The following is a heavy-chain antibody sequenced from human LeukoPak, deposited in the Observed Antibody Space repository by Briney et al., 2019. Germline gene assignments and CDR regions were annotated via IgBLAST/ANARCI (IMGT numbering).Heavy chain of an antibody. CDR1: GYSFTSYW. V-gene: IGHV5-51*01. D-gene: IGHD3-22*01. CDR2: IYPGDSDT. CDR3: ARPNYYDSSGYPGSFDY. J-gene: IGHJ4*02. Sequence: GESLKISCKGSGYSFTSYWIGWVRQMPGKGLEWMGIIYPGDSDTRYSPSFQGQVTISADKSISTAYLQWSSLKASDTAMYCCARPNYYDSSGYPGSFDYWGQGTLVTVSS.